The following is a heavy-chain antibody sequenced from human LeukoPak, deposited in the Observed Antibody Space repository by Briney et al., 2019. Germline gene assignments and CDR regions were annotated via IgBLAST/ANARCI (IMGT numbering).Heavy chain of an antibody. CDR2: IRSSGSPI. Sequence: GGSLRLSCAASGFAFSSYSMNWVRQAPGEGLEWVSYIRSSGSPIYYANSVKGRFTISRDNAKNSVYLQMNSLRVEDTAVYYCVRDPDALDYWGQGTLVTVSS. CDR1: GFAFSSYS. CDR3: VRDPDALDY. J-gene: IGHJ4*02. V-gene: IGHV3-48*01.